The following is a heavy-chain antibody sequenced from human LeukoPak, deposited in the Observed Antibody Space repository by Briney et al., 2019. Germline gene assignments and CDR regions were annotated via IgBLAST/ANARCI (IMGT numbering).Heavy chain of an antibody. D-gene: IGHD2-2*01. CDR2: INHSGST. CDR3: ARGYSGGTPIIVVVPAAMKSSWFDP. CDR1: GGSFSGYY. J-gene: IGHJ5*02. V-gene: IGHV4-34*01. Sequence: SETLSLTCAVYGGSFSGYYWSWIRQPPGKGLEWIGEINHSGSTNYNPSLKSRVIISVDTSKNQFSLKLSSVTAADTAVYYCARGYSGGTPIIVVVPAAMKSSWFDPWGQGTLVTVSS.